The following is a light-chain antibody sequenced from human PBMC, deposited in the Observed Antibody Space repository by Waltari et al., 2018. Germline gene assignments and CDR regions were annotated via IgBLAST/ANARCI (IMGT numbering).Light chain of an antibody. CDR2: YVS. CDR3: SSYTSSSTLV. V-gene: IGLV2-14*03. Sequence: QSALTQPASVSGSPGQSITISCTRGGRDVGDDYYVSLYQQHPGKAPKLMIYYVSNRPSGVSSRFSGSKSGNTASLTISGLQAEDDADYYCSSYTSSSTLVFGGGTKVTVL. J-gene: IGLJ2*01. CDR1: GRDVGDDYY.